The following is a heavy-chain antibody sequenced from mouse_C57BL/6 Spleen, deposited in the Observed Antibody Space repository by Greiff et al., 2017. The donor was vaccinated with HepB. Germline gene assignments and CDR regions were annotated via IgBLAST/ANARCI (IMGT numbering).Heavy chain of an antibody. V-gene: IGHV1-66*01. CDR2: IYPGSGNT. Sequence: VKLVESGPELVKPGASVKISCKASGYSFTSYYIHWVKQRPGQGLEWIGWIYPGSGNTKYNEKFKGKATLTADTSSSTAYMQLSSLTSEDSAVYYCARGGAMDYWGQGTSVTVSS. J-gene: IGHJ4*01. CDR1: GYSFTSYY. CDR3: ARGGAMDY.